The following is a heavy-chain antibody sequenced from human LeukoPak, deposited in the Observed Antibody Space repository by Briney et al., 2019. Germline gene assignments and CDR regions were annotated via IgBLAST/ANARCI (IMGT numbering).Heavy chain of an antibody. CDR2: IFTNGNT. D-gene: IGHD2-15*01. CDR1: GGSINGYF. J-gene: IGHJ4*02. Sequence: TPSETLSLTCTVSGGSINGYFWSWMRQPAGKGLEWIGRIFTNGNTDYNPSLNSRVTMSMGTSRNQFSLKLRSVSAADTAVYYCARSARVEPGTGYHFDSWGRGTLATVSS. CDR3: ARSARVEPGTGYHFDS. V-gene: IGHV4-4*07.